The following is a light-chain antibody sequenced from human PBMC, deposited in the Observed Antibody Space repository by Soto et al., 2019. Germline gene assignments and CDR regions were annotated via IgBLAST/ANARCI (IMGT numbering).Light chain of an antibody. CDR2: DVS. V-gene: IGLV2-14*01. CDR3: TSYTSDSTYV. J-gene: IGLJ1*01. CDR1: STDVGRYNY. Sequence: QSVLTRPASVSGSPGQSITISCTGTSTDVGRYNYVSWYQQHPGKAPKLMVYDVSNRPSWVSNRFSGSKSGITASLTISGLQAEDEADYYCTSYTSDSTYVFGTGTKVTV.